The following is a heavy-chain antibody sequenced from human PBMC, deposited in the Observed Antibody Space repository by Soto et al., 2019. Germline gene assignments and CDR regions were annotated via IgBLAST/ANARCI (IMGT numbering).Heavy chain of an antibody. CDR1: GYSISSGYY. J-gene: IGHJ5*02. CDR2: ICHGGST. CDR3: ARVGPWVPYYYDSSPYTFENWFDP. D-gene: IGHD3-22*01. V-gene: IGHV4-38-2*01. Sequence: SETLSLTCAVSGYSISSGYYWGWLRQPPGKGLEWIGSICHGGSTYYNPSLNSRVTLSIDMTNNHVSLILNSVTAADTAVYYYARVGPWVPYYYDSSPYTFENWFDPWGQGTLVTVSS.